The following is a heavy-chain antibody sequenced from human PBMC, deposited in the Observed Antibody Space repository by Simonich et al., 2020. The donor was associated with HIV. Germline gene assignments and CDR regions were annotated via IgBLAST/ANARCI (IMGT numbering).Heavy chain of an antibody. CDR2: IYYSGST. CDR3: AGAKSLVKMGFDP. D-gene: IGHD1-26*01. Sequence: QVQLQESGPGLVKPSETLSLTCTVSGGSISSYFWRWIRPPPGKGMEWIGYIYYSGSTNYNPSFKSRITISVDTSKNQFSLKLTSVTAADTAVYYCAGAKSLVKMGFDPWGQGTLVTVSP. V-gene: IGHV4-59*01. CDR1: GGSISSYF. J-gene: IGHJ5*02.